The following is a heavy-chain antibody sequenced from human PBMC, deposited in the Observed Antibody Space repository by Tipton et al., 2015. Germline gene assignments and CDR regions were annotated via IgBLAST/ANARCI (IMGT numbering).Heavy chain of an antibody. V-gene: IGHV3-7*01. D-gene: IGHD5-18*01. CDR2: IKNDGSNK. Sequence: GSLRLSCAASGFTFSTYWMSWVRQTPGKGLEWVGQIKNDGSNKYYLDSMGGRFTISRDNAKNSLFLQMNTLRAEDTAVYYCARDVNGGYFDIWGQGTTVTVSP. CDR3: ARDVNGGYFDI. J-gene: IGHJ3*02. CDR1: GFTFSTYW.